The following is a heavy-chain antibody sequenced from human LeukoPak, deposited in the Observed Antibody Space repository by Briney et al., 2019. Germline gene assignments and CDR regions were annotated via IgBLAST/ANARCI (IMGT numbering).Heavy chain of an antibody. J-gene: IGHJ3*02. Sequence: TSETLSLTCAVSGGSINSPKSWSWVRQPPGKGLEWIGDRYHSGGTNYNPSLKSRVTISVDTSKNQFSLELNSVTAADTAVYYCGAYRTLDDAFDIWGQGTLVTVSS. CDR1: GGSINSPKS. D-gene: IGHD3-16*01. V-gene: IGHV4-4*02. CDR3: GAYRTLDDAFDI. CDR2: RYHSGGT.